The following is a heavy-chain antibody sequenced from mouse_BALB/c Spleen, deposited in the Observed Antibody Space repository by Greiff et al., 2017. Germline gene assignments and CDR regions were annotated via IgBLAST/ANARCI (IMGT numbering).Heavy chain of an antibody. CDR2: ISSGGST. J-gene: IGHJ4*01. V-gene: IGHV5-6-5*01. CDR1: GFTFNSYA. CDR3: ARGGAMDY. Sequence: EVQGVESGGGLVKPGGSLKLSCAASGFTFNSYAMSWVRQTPEKRLEWVASISSGGSTYYADSVKGRFNISRDNARNILYLQMSSLRSEDTAMYYCARGGAMDYWGQGTSVTVSS.